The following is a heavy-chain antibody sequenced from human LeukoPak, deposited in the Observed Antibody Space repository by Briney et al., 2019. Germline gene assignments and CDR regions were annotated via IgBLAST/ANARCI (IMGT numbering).Heavy chain of an antibody. CDR3: AGGGSGSYFTSDY. J-gene: IGHJ4*02. CDR2: IKQDGSEK. V-gene: IGHV3-7*03. Sequence: GGSLRLSCAASGFTFSSYWMSWVRQAPGKGLEWVANIKQDGSEKYYVDSVKGRFTISRDNAKNSLYLQMNSLRAEDTAVYYCAGGGSGSYFTSDYWGQGTLVTVSS. CDR1: GFTFSSYW. D-gene: IGHD1-26*01.